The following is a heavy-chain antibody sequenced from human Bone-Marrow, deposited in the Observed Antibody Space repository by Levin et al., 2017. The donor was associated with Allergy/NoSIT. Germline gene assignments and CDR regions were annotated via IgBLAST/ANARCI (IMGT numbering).Heavy chain of an antibody. D-gene: IGHD4-17*01. V-gene: IGHV4-31*03. J-gene: IGHJ4*02. CDR2: IYYSGST. Sequence: RSQTLSLTCTVSGGSISSGGYYWSWIRQHPGKGLEWIGYIYYSGSTYYNPSLKSRVTISVDTSKNQFSLKLSSVTAADTAVYYCAREMAVTTSFDYWGQGTLVTVSS. CDR3: AREMAVTTSFDY. CDR1: GGSISSGGYY.